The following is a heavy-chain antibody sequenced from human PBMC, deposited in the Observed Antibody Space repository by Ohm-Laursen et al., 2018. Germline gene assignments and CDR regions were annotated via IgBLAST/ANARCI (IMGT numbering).Heavy chain of an antibody. CDR2: ISGSSNFI. D-gene: IGHD3-3*01. J-gene: IGHJ6*02. V-gene: IGHV3-21*01. CDR1: GFTFSSYT. Sequence: SLRLSCAASGFTFSSYTMNWVRQAPGQGLECVSSISGSSNFIYYADSVKGRFTISRDNAKNSLYLQMNSLRVEDTAVYYCARIFHEEYYGMDVWGQGTSVTVSS. CDR3: ARIFHEEYYGMDV.